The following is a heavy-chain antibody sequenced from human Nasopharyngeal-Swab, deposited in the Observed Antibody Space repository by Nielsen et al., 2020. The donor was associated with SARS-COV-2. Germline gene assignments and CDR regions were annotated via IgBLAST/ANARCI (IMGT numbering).Heavy chain of an antibody. CDR1: GYTFTSYD. Sequence: ASVKVSCKASGYTFTSYDINWVRQATGQGLEWMGWMNPNSGNTNYAQKFQGRVTMTRDTSISTAYMELSRLRSDDTAVYYCARGVGSGSYYTYWYFDLWGRGTLVTVSS. CDR3: ARGVGSGSYYTYWYFDL. CDR2: MNPNSGNT. J-gene: IGHJ2*01. D-gene: IGHD3-10*01. V-gene: IGHV1-8*01.